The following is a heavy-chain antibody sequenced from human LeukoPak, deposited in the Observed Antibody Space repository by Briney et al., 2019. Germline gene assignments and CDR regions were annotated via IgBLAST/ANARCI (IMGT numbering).Heavy chain of an antibody. V-gene: IGHV3-23*01. D-gene: IGHD6-19*01. J-gene: IGHJ4*02. CDR3: AKGSIAVAGTSEFGY. Sequence: GGSLRLSCAASGFTFSSYVMSWVRQAPGKGLEWVSAISGSGATTYYADSVKGRFTISRDNSKNTLYLHMNSLRAEDTAVYYCAKGSIAVAGTSEFGYWGQGTLVTVSS. CDR1: GFTFSSYV. CDR2: ISGSGATT.